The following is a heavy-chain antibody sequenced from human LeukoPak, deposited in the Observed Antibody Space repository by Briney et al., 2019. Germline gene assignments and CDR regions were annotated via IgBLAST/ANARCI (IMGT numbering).Heavy chain of an antibody. V-gene: IGHV3-48*02. CDR2: IDYNSETI. J-gene: IGHJ3*01. D-gene: IGHD1-1*01. CDR1: GFTFSSYN. CDR3: ARTTPAFDV. Sequence: GGSLRLSCVASGFTFSSYNMNWVRQAPGKGLEWVSHIDYNSETIYYADSVKGRFTISRDNAKNSLFLQMNSLRDEDTAVYFCARTTPAFDVWGQGTMVTVSS.